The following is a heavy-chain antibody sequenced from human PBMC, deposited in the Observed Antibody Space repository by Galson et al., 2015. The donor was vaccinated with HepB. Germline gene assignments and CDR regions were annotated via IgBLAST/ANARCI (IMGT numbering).Heavy chain of an antibody. D-gene: IGHD1-26*01. CDR3: ARATLPSGSYPGPYY. Sequence: SLRLSCAASGFTFSSYSMNWVRQAPGKGLEWVSSISSSSSYIYYADSVKGRFTISRDNAKNSLYLQMNSLRAEDTAVYYCARATLPSGSYPGPYYWGQGTLVTVSS. V-gene: IGHV3-21*01. J-gene: IGHJ4*02. CDR2: ISSSSSYI. CDR1: GFTFSSYS.